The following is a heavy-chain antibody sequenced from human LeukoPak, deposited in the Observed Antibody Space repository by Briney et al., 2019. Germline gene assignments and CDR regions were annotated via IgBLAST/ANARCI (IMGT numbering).Heavy chain of an antibody. V-gene: IGHV3-66*02. D-gene: IGHD2-2*01. CDR1: GFTVSSNY. CDR3: ARDRLSSTSYYMDV. Sequence: SGGSLRLSCAASGFTVSSNYMSWVRQAPGKWLEWVSVIYSGGSTYYADSVKGRFTISRDNSKNTLHLQMNSLRAEDTAVYYCARDRLSSTSYYMDVWGKGTTVTVSS. J-gene: IGHJ6*03. CDR2: IYSGGST.